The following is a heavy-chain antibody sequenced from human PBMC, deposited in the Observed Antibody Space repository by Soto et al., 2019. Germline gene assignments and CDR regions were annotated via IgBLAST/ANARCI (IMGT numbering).Heavy chain of an antibody. Sequence: QVQLQESGPGLVKPSETVSLTCTVSGGSISNYYWSWIRQPPGKGLEWIGYIYYNGSTNYNPSLKSRVTISKDMSKNQLSLKLSSVTSADTAVYYCARDLLHHYGLGSSTYYYYYGMDVWGPGTTVTVSS. CDR2: IYYNGST. J-gene: IGHJ6*02. D-gene: IGHD3-10*01. CDR1: GGSISNYY. V-gene: IGHV4-59*01. CDR3: ARDLLHHYGLGSSTYYYYYGMDV.